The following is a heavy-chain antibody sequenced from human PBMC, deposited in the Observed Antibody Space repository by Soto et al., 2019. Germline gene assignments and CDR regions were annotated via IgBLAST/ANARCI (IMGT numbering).Heavy chain of an antibody. CDR3: AGLDYPVGAYYFDY. J-gene: IGHJ4*02. V-gene: IGHV3-48*01. Sequence: EVQLVESGGGLVQPGGSLRLSCAASGFTFSSYSMNWVRQAPGKGLEWVSYISSSSSTIYYADSVKGRFTISRDNAKNSLYLQMNSLRAEDTAVYYCAGLDYPVGAYYFDYWGQGTLVTVSS. CDR1: GFTFSSYS. D-gene: IGHD3-16*01. CDR2: ISSSSSTI.